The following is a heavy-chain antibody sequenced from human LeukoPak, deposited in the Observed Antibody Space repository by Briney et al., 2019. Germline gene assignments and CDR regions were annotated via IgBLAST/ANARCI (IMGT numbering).Heavy chain of an antibody. CDR3: ASSKVVPAAMLRGGAHGAFDI. V-gene: IGHV1-18*04. D-gene: IGHD2-2*01. CDR2: ISAYNGST. Sequence: GASVKVSCKASGYTFTSYGISWVRQAPGQGLEWMGWISAYNGSTNYAQKLQGRVTMTTDTSTSTAYMELRSLRSDDTAVYYCASSKVVPAAMLRGGAHGAFDIWGQGTMVTVSS. J-gene: IGHJ3*02. CDR1: GYTFTSYG.